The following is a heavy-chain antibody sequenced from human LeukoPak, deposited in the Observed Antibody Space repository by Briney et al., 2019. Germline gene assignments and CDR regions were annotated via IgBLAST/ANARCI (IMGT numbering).Heavy chain of an antibody. J-gene: IGHJ4*02. Sequence: GGSLRLSCAASGFTFSSYEMNWVRQAPGKGLESVSAISSNGGSTYYANSVKGRFTISRDNSKNTLYLQMGSLRAEDMAVYYCTREGTPGSHDYWGQGALVTVSS. V-gene: IGHV3-64*01. CDR3: TREGTPGSHDY. D-gene: IGHD7-27*01. CDR1: GFTFSSYE. CDR2: ISSNGGST.